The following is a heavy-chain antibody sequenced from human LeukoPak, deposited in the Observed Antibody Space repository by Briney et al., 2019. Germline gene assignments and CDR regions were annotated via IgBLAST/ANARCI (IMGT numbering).Heavy chain of an antibody. CDR2: INQDGSEK. CDR1: GFTFSSYW. CDR3: ARGRRVPVAMGNWFDP. J-gene: IGHJ5*02. Sequence: GGSLRLSCAASGFTFSSYWMSWVRQAPGKGLEWVANINQDGSEKYYVDSVKGRFTISRDNAKNSLYLQMNRLRAEDTAVYYCARGRRVPVAMGNWFDPWGQGTLVTVSS. D-gene: IGHD2-2*01. V-gene: IGHV3-7*01.